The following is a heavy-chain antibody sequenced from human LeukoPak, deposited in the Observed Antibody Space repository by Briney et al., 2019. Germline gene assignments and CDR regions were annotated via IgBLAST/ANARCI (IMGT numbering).Heavy chain of an antibody. CDR3: AALYYYGSGSTDY. D-gene: IGHD3-10*01. CDR1: GFTFTSSA. CDR2: IVVGSGNT. J-gene: IGHJ4*02. Sequence: SVKVSXKASGFTFTSSAMQWVRQARGQRLEWIGWIVVGSGNTNYAQKFQERVTITRDMSTSTAYMELSSLRSEDTAVYYCAALYYYGSGSTDYWGEGTLVTVSS. V-gene: IGHV1-58*02.